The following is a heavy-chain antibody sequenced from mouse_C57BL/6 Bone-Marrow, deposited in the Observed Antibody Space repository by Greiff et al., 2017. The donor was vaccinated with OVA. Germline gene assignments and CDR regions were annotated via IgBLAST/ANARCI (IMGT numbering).Heavy chain of an antibody. CDR1: GFTFSDYG. V-gene: IGHV5-17*01. Sequence: EVKVEESGGGLVKPGGSLKLSCAASGFTFSDYGMHWVRQAPEKGLEWVAYISSGSSTIYYADTVKGRFTISRDNAKNTLFLQMTSLRSEDTAMYYCAKTYYSNLAWFAYWGQGTLVTVSA. CDR2: ISSGSSTI. J-gene: IGHJ3*01. CDR3: AKTYYSNLAWFAY. D-gene: IGHD2-5*01.